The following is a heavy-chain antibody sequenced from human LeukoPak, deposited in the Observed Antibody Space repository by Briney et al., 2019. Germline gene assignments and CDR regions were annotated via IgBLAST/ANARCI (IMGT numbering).Heavy chain of an antibody. CDR3: ATYRRGYHDTNESYYFDY. V-gene: IGHV3-74*01. CDR1: GFTFSSHW. J-gene: IGHJ4*02. CDR2: INSDGSST. D-gene: IGHD2-8*01. Sequence: GGSLRLSCAASGFTFSSHWMYWVRQAPGKGLVWVSRINSDGSSTSYADSVKGRFTISRDNSKNTLYLQMNGLRAEDTAIYYCATYRRGYHDTNESYYFDYWGQGTLVTVSS.